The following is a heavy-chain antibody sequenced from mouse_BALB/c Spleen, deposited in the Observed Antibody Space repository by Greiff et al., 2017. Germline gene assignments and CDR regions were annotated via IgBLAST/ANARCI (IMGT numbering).Heavy chain of an antibody. CDR2: INPSSGYT. J-gene: IGHJ1*01. CDR1: CYTFTSYT. Sequence: VQLQQSGAELARPGASVKMSCKASCYTFTSYTMHWVKQRPGQGLEWIGYINPSSGYTNYNQKFKDKATLTADKSSSTAYMQLSSLTSEDSAVYYCATTGRYFDVWGAGTTVTVSS. V-gene: IGHV1-4*01. CDR3: ATTGRYFDV. D-gene: IGHD4-1*02.